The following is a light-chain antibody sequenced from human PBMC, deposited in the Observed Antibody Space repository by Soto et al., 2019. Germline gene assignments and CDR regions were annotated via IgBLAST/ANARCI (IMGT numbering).Light chain of an antibody. Sequence: QPVLTQPASVSGSPGQSITISCTGTSSDVGGYNSVSWYQQHPDKAPKLMIYEVSNRPSGVSNRFSGSKSGNTASLTISGLQAEDEADYYCSSYTRSGTLGVFGTGTKLTVL. V-gene: IGLV2-14*01. J-gene: IGLJ1*01. CDR3: SSYTRSGTLGV. CDR1: SSDVGGYNS. CDR2: EVS.